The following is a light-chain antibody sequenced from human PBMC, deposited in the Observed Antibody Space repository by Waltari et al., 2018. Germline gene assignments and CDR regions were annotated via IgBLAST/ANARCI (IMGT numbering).Light chain of an antibody. Sequence: DIMMTQSPDSLAVSLGERATINCKSSQSILYSSNNKNYLAWYQQKPGQPPKLLIYWASTRESGVPDRFSGSGSGTDFTLTISSLQAEDVAVYYCQQYYSTPQTFDQGP. CDR1: QSILYSSNNKNY. CDR2: WAS. V-gene: IGKV4-1*01. J-gene: IGKJ1*01. CDR3: QQYYSTPQT.